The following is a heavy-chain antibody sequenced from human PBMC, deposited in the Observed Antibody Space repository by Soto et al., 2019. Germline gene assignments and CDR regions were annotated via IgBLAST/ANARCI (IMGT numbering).Heavy chain of an antibody. CDR1: EFTFNTYT. J-gene: IGHJ4*02. CDR3: ARVVAPYSSSWSFDS. V-gene: IGHV3-30*03. Sequence: GGSLRLSCAASEFTFNTYTMHWVRQAPGKGLEWVAVISYDGSEKYYSDSVKGRFTISRDNPKNTLFLQMNSLRREDTAVYYCARVVAPYSSSWSFDSWGQGTLVTVSS. CDR2: ISYDGSEK. D-gene: IGHD6-13*01.